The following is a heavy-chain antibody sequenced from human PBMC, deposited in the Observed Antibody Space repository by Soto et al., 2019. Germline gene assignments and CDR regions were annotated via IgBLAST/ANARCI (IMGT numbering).Heavy chain of an antibody. CDR2: TYYRSEWYN. CDR1: GDSVSSNSAA. V-gene: IGHV6-1*01. Sequence: SQTLSLTCAISGDSVSSNSAAWNWIRQSPSRGLEWLGRTYYRSEWYNDYAVSVKSRITINPDTSKNQFSLQLNSVTPEDTAVYYCARGAWYCSSTRCYPGRFEPSGQGTMVTVSS. CDR3: ARGAWYCSSTRCYPGRFEP. D-gene: IGHD2-2*01. J-gene: IGHJ5*02.